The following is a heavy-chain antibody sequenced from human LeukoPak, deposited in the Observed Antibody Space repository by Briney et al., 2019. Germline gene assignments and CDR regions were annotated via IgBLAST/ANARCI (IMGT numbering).Heavy chain of an antibody. V-gene: IGHV3-15*01. D-gene: IGHD4-17*01. J-gene: IGHJ4*02. CDR2: IQSGVTT. CDR3: TTNNYADYIPDY. Sequence: GGSLRLSCAASGFTFNSAWMTWVRQAPGKGLEWVGQIQSGVTTDYAAPVKDRFTISRDDSKSTLYLQMNSLKTDDTAVYYCTTNNYADYIPDYWGQGTLVTVSS. CDR1: GFTFNSAW.